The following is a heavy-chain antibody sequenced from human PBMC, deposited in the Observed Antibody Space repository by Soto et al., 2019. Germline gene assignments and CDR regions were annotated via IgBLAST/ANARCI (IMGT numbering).Heavy chain of an antibody. D-gene: IGHD3-3*01. CDR1: GFTFGDYA. Sequence: GGSLRLSCTASGFTFGDYAMSWFRQAPGKGLEWVGFIRSKAYGGTTEYAASVKGRFTISRDDSKSIAYLQMNSLKTEDTAVYYCTSVLRFLEWLPKHWGQGTLVTVSS. CDR2: IRSKAYGGTT. J-gene: IGHJ4*02. V-gene: IGHV3-49*03. CDR3: TSVLRFLEWLPKH.